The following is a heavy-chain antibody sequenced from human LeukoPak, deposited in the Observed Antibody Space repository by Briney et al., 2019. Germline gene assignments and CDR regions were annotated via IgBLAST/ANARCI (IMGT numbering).Heavy chain of an antibody. CDR2: ISTFKSDT. D-gene: IGHD2-2*01. CDR1: GYTFSKYA. J-gene: IGHJ4*02. Sequence: ASLKVSCKASGYTFSKYAINWVRQAPGRGLEWVGCISTFKSDTNYAQKLQGRITMTTDTSTSTAYMELRSLSSDDTAVYYCAILSVVVIVPIDYWGQGTLVTVSS. CDR3: AILSVVVIVPIDY. V-gene: IGHV1-18*01.